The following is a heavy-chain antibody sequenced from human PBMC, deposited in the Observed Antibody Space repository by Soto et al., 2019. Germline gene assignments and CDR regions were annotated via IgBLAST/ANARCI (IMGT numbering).Heavy chain of an antibody. V-gene: IGHV1-69*13. CDR1: GGTFSSYA. CDR3: ARRGQKYQLLYGWFDP. D-gene: IGHD2-2*02. CDR2: IIPIFGTA. Sequence: GASVKVSCKASGGTFSSYAISWVRQAPGQGLEWMGGIIPIFGTANYAQKFQGRVTITADESTSTAYMELSSLRSEDTAVYYCARRGQKYQLLYGWFDPWGQGTLVTVSS. J-gene: IGHJ5*02.